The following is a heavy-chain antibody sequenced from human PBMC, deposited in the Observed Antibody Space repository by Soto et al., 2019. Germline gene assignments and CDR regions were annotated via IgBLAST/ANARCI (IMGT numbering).Heavy chain of an antibody. CDR3: ARLNGYCISTNCHGYYGMGV. J-gene: IGHJ6*02. D-gene: IGHD2-2*03. CDR1: GGSISSGGYY. CDR2: IYYSGST. V-gene: IGHV4-31*03. Sequence: SETLSLTCTVSGGSISSGGYYWSWIRQHPGEGLDWIGYIYYSGSTYYNPSLKSRVTISVDTSKNEFSLRLSSVTAADTAVYYCARLNGYCISTNCHGYYGMGVWGQGTTVTVSS.